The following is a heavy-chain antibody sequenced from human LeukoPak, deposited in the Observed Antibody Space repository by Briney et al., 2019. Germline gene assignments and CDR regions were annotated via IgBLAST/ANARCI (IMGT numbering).Heavy chain of an antibody. CDR2: ISYDGSNK. V-gene: IGHV3-30*18. CDR3: AKDSGSKLPGLFGATKDAFDY. J-gene: IGHJ4*02. D-gene: IGHD5-12*01. CDR1: GFTFGSYA. Sequence: GGSLRLSCAASGFTFGSYAMGWVRQAPGKGLEWVAVISYDGSNKYYADSVKGRFTISRDNSKNTLYLQMNSLRAEDTAVYYCAKDSGSKLPGLFGATKDAFDYWGQGTLVTVSP.